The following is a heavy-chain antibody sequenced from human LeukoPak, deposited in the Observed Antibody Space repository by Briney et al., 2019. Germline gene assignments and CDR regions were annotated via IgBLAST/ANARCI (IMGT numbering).Heavy chain of an antibody. CDR3: AKPRYNSGWYDINY. V-gene: IGHV3-23*01. J-gene: IGHJ4*02. D-gene: IGHD6-19*01. Sequence: GGSLRLSCAASGFTFSSYAMSWCRQAPGKGLEWVSAISGSGGSTYYADSVKGRFTISRDNSKNTLYLQMNSLRAEDTAVYYCAKPRYNSGWYDINYWGQGTLVTVSS. CDR2: ISGSGGST. CDR1: GFTFSSYA.